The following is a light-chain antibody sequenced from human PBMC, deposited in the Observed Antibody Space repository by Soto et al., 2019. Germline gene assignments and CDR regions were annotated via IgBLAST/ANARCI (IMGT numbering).Light chain of an antibody. J-gene: IGLJ1*01. V-gene: IGLV2-8*01. Sequence: QSALTQPPSASGSPGQSVTISCTGTSSDVGGYNFVSWFQQHPGKAPKPMIYEVSQRPSGVPDRFSGSKSGNTASLTVSGLQAEDEADYYCSSLGFFGTGTKVTVL. CDR2: EVS. CDR1: SSDVGGYNF. CDR3: SSLGF.